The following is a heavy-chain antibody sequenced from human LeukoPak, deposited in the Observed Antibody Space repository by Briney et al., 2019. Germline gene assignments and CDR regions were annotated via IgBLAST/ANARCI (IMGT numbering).Heavy chain of an antibody. CDR1: GGSISTYY. J-gene: IGHJ4*02. Sequence: SETLSLTCTVSGGSISTYYWSWIRQPAGKGLEWIGRIYTTGSTNYNPSLKSRVIMSVDTSKNQFSLKLSSVTAADTAVYYCTRGRVTVGNDYWGQGTLVTVSS. CDR3: TRGRVTVGNDY. D-gene: IGHD1-26*01. CDR2: IYTTGST. V-gene: IGHV4-4*07.